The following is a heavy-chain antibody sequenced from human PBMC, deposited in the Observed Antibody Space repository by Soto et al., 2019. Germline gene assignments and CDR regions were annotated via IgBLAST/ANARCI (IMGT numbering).Heavy chain of an antibody. J-gene: IGHJ6*02. Sequence: QVQLVQSGAEVKKPGASVKVSCKASGYTFTSYGISWVRQAPGQGLEWMGWISAYNGNTNYAQKLQGRVTMTTDTSTSTAYMELRSLRSDDTAVYYCARDPNDDLSSSWLSFAYYYGMDVWGQGTTVTVSS. CDR3: ARDPNDDLSSSWLSFAYYYGMDV. CDR2: ISAYNGNT. D-gene: IGHD6-13*01. CDR1: GYTFTSYG. V-gene: IGHV1-18*01.